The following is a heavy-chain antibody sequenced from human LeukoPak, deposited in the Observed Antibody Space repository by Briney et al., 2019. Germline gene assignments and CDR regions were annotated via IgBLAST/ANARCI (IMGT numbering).Heavy chain of an antibody. Sequence: QPGGSLRLSCAASGFTFSNYAMHWVRQAPGKGLEWVAVISYDGSNKYYADSVKGRFTISRDNAKNSLYLQMNSLRAEDTAVYYCAELGITMIGGVWGKGTTVTISS. J-gene: IGHJ6*04. CDR3: AELGITMIGGV. CDR2: ISYDGSNK. CDR1: GFTFSNYA. V-gene: IGHV3-30*04. D-gene: IGHD3-10*02.